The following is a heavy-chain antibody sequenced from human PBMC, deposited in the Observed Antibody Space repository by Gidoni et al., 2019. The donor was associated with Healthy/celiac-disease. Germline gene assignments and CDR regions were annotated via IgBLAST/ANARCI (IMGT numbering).Heavy chain of an antibody. CDR2: LRSKAYGGTT. J-gene: IGHJ4*02. CDR1: GFTFGDTA. D-gene: IGHD3-3*01. Sequence: EVQLVESGGGLVQPGRSLRLSCTASGFTFGDTAMSWFRQAPGKGLEWVGFLRSKAYGGTTEYAASVKGRFTISRDDSKSIAYLQMNSLKTEDTAVYYCTRESYDFWSGYTLDYWGQGTLVTVSS. V-gene: IGHV3-49*03. CDR3: TRESYDFWSGYTLDY.